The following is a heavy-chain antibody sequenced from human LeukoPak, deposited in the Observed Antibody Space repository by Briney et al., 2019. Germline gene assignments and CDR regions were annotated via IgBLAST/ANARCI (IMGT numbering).Heavy chain of an antibody. CDR1: GFTFSSYG. D-gene: IGHD2-2*01. V-gene: IGHV3-30*18. CDR2: ISYDGSNK. CDR3: AKQYCTSTSCFLGEYYGMDD. Sequence: TGGSLRLSCAASGFTFSSYGMHWVRQAPGKGLEWVAVISYDGSNKYYADSVKGRFTISRDNSKNTLYLQMNSLRAEDTAVYYCAKQYCTSTSCFLGEYYGMDDWGQGTPVTVSS. J-gene: IGHJ6*02.